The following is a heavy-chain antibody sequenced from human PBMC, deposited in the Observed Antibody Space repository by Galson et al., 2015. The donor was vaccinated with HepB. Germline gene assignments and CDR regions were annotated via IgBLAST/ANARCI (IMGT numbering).Heavy chain of an antibody. CDR2: IYYSGST. CDR1: GGSISSYY. V-gene: IGHV4-59*08. J-gene: IGHJ3*02. CDR3: AGSGVEGAFDI. Sequence: ETLSLTCTVSGGSISSYYWSWIRQPPGKGLEWIGYIYYSGSTNYNPSLKSRVTISVDTSKNQFSLKLSSVTAADTAVYYCAGSGVEGAFDIWGQGTMVTVSS. D-gene: IGHD5-24*01.